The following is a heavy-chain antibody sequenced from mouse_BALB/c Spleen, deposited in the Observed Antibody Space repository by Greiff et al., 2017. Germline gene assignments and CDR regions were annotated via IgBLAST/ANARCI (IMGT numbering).Heavy chain of an antibody. CDR1: GYTFTDYA. J-gene: IGHJ3*01. Sequence: QVQLQQSGAELVRPGVSVKISCKGSGYTFTDYAMHWVKQSHAKSLEWIGVISTYYGDASYNQKFKGKATMTVDKSSSTAYMELARLTSEDSAIYYCAINDYDGAWFAYWGQGTLVTVSA. D-gene: IGHD2-4*01. V-gene: IGHV1S137*01. CDR2: ISTYYGDA. CDR3: AINDYDGAWFAY.